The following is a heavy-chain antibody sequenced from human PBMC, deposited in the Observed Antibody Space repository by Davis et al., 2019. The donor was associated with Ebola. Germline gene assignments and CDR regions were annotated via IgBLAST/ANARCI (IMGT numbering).Heavy chain of an antibody. CDR3: AKSGLSFGVVKYHYGMDV. CDR2: ISYDGSNK. CDR1: GFTFSSYG. Sequence: GGSLRLSCAASGFTFSSYGMHWVRQAPGKGLEWVAVISYDGSNKYYADSVKGRFTISRDNSKSTLYLQMNSLRAEDTAVYYCAKSGLSFGVVKYHYGMDVWGKGTTVTVSS. V-gene: IGHV3-30*18. J-gene: IGHJ6*04. D-gene: IGHD3-3*01.